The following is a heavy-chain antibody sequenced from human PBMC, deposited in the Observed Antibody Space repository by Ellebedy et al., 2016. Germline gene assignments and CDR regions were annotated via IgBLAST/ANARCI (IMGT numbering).Heavy chain of an antibody. Sequence: SETLSLTXAVYGGSFSGYYWSWIRQTPGKGLEWIGEINHSGSTNYNPSLKSRVTMSVDTSKNQFSLKLSSVTAADTAMYYCVAEYYGSGSYYNLWGQGTLVTVSS. J-gene: IGHJ5*02. CDR2: INHSGST. CDR1: GGSFSGYY. V-gene: IGHV4-34*01. D-gene: IGHD3-10*01. CDR3: VAEYYGSGSYYNL.